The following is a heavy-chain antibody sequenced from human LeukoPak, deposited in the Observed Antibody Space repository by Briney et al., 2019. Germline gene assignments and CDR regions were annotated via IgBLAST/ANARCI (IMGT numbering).Heavy chain of an antibody. CDR3: ACVSPRAFDI. CDR1: GFTFSSYE. V-gene: IGHV3-48*03. J-gene: IGHJ3*02. Sequence: GGSLRLSCAASGFTFSSYEMNWVRQAPGKGLEWVSYISSSGSTIYYADFVKGRFTISRDNAKNSLYLQMKSLRAEDTAVYYCACVSPRAFDIWGQGTRVTVSS. CDR2: ISSSGSTI.